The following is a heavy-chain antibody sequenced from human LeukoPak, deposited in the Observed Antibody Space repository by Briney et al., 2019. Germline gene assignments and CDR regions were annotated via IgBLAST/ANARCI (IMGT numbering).Heavy chain of an antibody. CDR2: IYYSGST. CDR3: ARSIFGVVIPDY. V-gene: IGHV4-39*01. D-gene: IGHD3-3*01. J-gene: IGHJ4*02. Sequence: DWIGSIYYSGSTYYNPSLKSRVTISVDTSKNQFSLKLSSVTAADTAVYYCARSIFGVVIPDYWGQGTLVTVSS.